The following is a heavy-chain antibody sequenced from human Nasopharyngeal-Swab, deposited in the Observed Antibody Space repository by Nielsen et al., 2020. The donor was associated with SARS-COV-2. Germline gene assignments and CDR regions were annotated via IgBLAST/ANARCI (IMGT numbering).Heavy chain of an antibody. Sequence: GESLKISCAASGFTFSIFDMGWVRQAPVKGLEWVSLVSSIDGSTYYPDSVKGRFTVSRDNSKNTLFLEMDSQRVEDTAVYYCARGSSVHAFDVWGQGTEVTVSS. CDR1: GFTFSIFD. V-gene: IGHV3-23*01. CDR2: VSSIDGST. D-gene: IGHD3-10*01. CDR3: ARGSSVHAFDV. J-gene: IGHJ3*01.